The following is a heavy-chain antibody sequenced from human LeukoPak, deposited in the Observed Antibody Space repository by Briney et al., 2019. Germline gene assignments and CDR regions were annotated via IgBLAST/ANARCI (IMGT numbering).Heavy chain of an antibody. D-gene: IGHD3-10*01. V-gene: IGHV3-23*01. CDR2: ISGSGSST. Sequence: GGSLRLSCAASGFTFSSYAMSWVRQAPGRGLEWFSAISGSGSSTHYGDSVKGRFTISRDNSRNTLYLQLDRLRAEDTAVYYCAKLLRGVIVPYFDYWGQGTLVTVSS. CDR1: GFTFSSYA. J-gene: IGHJ4*02. CDR3: AKLLRGVIVPYFDY.